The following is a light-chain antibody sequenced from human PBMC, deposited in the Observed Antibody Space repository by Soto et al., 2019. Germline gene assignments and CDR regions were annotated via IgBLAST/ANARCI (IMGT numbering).Light chain of an antibody. CDR3: SSYTNSSTLYV. J-gene: IGLJ1*01. V-gene: IGLV2-8*01. CDR2: EVY. Sequence: QSALTQPPSASGSPGQSVTISCTGTFNDVGGYNYVSWYQQHPGKAPKVIIYEVYKRPSGVPDRFSGSKSGKTASLTVSGLQADDEADYYCSSYTNSSTLYVFGTGTKVTV. CDR1: FNDVGGYNY.